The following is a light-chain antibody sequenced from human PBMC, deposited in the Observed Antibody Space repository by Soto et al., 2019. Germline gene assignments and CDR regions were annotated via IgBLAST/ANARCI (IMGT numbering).Light chain of an antibody. V-gene: IGLV1-47*02. CDR3: AAWDDSLTGVV. Sequence: QSVLTQPPSASGTPGQRVNISCSGSSSNIGSNSVYWYQQLPGTAPKLLISVDNQRPSGVPDRFSGSKSGTSASLAISGLRSEDEADYFCAAWDDSLTGVVFGGGTKLTVL. J-gene: IGLJ2*01. CDR1: SSNIGSNS. CDR2: VDN.